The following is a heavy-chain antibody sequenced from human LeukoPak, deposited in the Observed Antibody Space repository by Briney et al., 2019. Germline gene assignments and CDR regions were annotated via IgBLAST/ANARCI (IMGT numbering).Heavy chain of an antibody. V-gene: IGHV4-34*01. CDR3: ARLLYCSSTSCYDY. CDR2: INHSGST. J-gene: IGHJ4*02. CDR1: GGSFSGYY. Sequence: LSXXXAXDGGSFSGYYWSWIRQPPGKGLEWIGEINHSGSTNYNPSLKSRVTISVDTSKNQFSLKLSSVTAADTAVYYCARLLYCSSTSCYDYWGQGTLVTVSS. D-gene: IGHD2-2*01.